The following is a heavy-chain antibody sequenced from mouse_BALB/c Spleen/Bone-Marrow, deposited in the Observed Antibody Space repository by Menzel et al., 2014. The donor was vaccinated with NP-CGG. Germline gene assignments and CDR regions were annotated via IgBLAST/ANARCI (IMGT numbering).Heavy chain of an antibody. Sequence: VQLQQSGAELVKPGASVKLSCKASGYTFTSYWMHWVKQRPGQGLEWIGEINPSNGRTNYNEKFKSKATLTVDKSSSTAYMQPSSLTSEDSAVHYCARDGNYEGRFVYWGQGTLVTVSA. J-gene: IGHJ3*01. CDR1: GYTFTSYW. V-gene: IGHV1S81*02. CDR3: ARDGNYEGRFVY. CDR2: INPSNGRT. D-gene: IGHD2-1*01.